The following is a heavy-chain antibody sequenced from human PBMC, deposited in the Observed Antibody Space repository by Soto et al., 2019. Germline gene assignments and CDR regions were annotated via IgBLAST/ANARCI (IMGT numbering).Heavy chain of an antibody. D-gene: IGHD3-9*01. J-gene: IGHJ4*02. CDR1: GYTFTSYG. V-gene: IGHV1-18*01. Sequence: ASLKGSCKASGYTFTSYGISWVRQAPGQRLEWMGWINAYNGNTNYAQKLQGRVTITTDTSTSTAYKELRSLRSDDTAVYYCDGGDNLIDYWGQGTLVTVSS. CDR2: INAYNGNT. CDR3: DGGDNLIDY.